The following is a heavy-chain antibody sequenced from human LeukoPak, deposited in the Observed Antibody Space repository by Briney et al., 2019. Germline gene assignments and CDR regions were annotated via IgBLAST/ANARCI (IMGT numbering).Heavy chain of an antibody. CDR1: GFSFSDHY. CDR2: LSNSGSDI. CDR3: ARGHWGLDY. V-gene: IGHV3-11*01. Sequence: MAGGSLRLSCVVSGFSFSDHYMTWIRQAPGKGLEYISYLSNSGSDIFHAASVKGRFSISRDNAKNSVYLQMNSLRVEDTAVYYCARGHWGLDYWGQGTPVTVST. J-gene: IGHJ4*02. D-gene: IGHD7-27*01.